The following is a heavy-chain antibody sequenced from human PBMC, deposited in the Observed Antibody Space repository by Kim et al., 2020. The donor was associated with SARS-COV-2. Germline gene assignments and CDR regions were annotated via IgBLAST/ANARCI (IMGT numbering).Heavy chain of an antibody. CDR2: IYYSGST. CDR3: ARRALVYYYGMDV. J-gene: IGHJ6*02. CDR1: GGSISSSSYY. Sequence: SETLSLTCTVSGGSISSSSYYWGWIRQPPGKGLEWIGSIYYSGSTYYNPSLKSRVTISVDTSKNQFSLKLSSVTAADTAVYYCARRALVYYYGMDVWGQGTTVTVSS. V-gene: IGHV4-39*01.